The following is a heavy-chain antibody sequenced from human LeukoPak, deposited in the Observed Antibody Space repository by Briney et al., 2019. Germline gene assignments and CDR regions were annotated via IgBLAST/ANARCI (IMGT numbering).Heavy chain of an antibody. CDR1: GFKFYSYA. V-gene: IGHV3-30*04. CDR3: ARSPGPAAVAFDY. D-gene: IGHD6-13*01. J-gene: IGHJ4*02. CDR2: ISFDGSEK. Sequence: GGSLRLSCAASGFKFYSYAMHWVRQAPGKGLEWVASISFDGSEKYYRDSVKGRFTISRDNSKNTVSLQMNSLRPETTAVYYCARSPGPAAVAFDYWGQGTLVTVSS.